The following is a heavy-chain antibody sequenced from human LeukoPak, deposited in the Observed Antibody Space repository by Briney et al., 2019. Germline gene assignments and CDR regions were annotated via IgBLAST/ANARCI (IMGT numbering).Heavy chain of an antibody. CDR3: ARHVRQQLPPKAFDY. CDR2: IYYSGNT. D-gene: IGHD6-13*01. J-gene: IGHJ4*02. CDR1: GGSISSGIYY. Sequence: PSETLSLTCTVSGGSISSGIYYWGWIRQPPGKGPEWIGSIYYSGNTYYNPSLKSRVTISVDTSKNQLSLKLNSVTAADTAVYYCARHVRQQLPPKAFDYRGQGTLVTVSS. V-gene: IGHV4-39*01.